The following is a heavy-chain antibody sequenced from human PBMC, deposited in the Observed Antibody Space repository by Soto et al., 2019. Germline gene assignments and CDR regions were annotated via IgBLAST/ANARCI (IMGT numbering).Heavy chain of an antibody. V-gene: IGHV3-30-3*01. CDR3: AREDFWSGYYKFHWFDP. D-gene: IGHD3-3*01. CDR2: ISYDGSNK. Sequence: PGGSLRLSCAASGFTFSSYAMHWVRQAPGKGLEWVAVISYDGSNKYYADSVKGRFTISRDNSKNTLYLQMNSLRAEDTAVYYCAREDFWSGYYKFHWFDPWGQGTLVTVSS. CDR1: GFTFSSYA. J-gene: IGHJ5*02.